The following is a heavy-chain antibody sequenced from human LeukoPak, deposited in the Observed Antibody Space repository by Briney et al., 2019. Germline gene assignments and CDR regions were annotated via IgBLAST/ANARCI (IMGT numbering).Heavy chain of an antibody. CDR2: IHSDGNT. V-gene: IGHV3-53*01. D-gene: IGHD2-15*01. Sequence: GGSLRLSCAASGFSVSNNYMNWVRQAPGKGLEWVPVIHSDGNTYYADSVEGRFTISRDKSKSTLCLQMNSLRAEGTAVYYCAKQLGYCSNGSCYFPYWGQGTLVTVSS. J-gene: IGHJ4*02. CDR3: AKQLGYCSNGSCYFPY. CDR1: GFSVSNNY.